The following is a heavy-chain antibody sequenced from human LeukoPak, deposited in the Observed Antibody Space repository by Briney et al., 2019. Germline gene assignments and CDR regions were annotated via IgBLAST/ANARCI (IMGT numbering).Heavy chain of an antibody. CDR1: GFTFDDYA. Sequence: PGSSLRLSCAASGFTFDDYAMHWVRQAPGKGLEWVSGISWNSGSIGYADSVKGRFTISRDNAKNSLYLQMNSLRAEDTAVYYCARCREGGWMADAFDIWGQGTMVTVSS. V-gene: IGHV3-9*01. CDR3: ARCREGGWMADAFDI. CDR2: ISWNSGSI. J-gene: IGHJ3*02. D-gene: IGHD5-12*01.